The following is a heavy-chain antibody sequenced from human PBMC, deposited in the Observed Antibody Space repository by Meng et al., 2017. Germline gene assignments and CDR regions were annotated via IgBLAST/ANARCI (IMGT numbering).Heavy chain of an antibody. CDR3: ARSGLADAFDI. V-gene: IGHV3-30*01. J-gene: IGHJ3*02. D-gene: IGHD3-10*01. Sequence: QVQLVESGGGGVQPGRSLRLSCAASGFTFSSYAMHWVRQAPGKGLEWVAVISYDGSNKYYADSVKGRFTISRDNSKNTLYLQMNSLRAEDTAVYYCARSGLADAFDIWGQGTMVTVSS. CDR2: ISYDGSNK. CDR1: GFTFSSYA.